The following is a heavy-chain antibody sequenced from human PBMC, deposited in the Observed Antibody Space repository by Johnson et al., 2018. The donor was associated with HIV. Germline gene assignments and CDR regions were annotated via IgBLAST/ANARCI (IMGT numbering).Heavy chain of an antibody. CDR2: ISVSGGST. CDR3: ARIRSGLKPGDAFDI. J-gene: IGHJ3*02. Sequence: QLVESGGGLVQPGRSLRLSCAASGFTFDDYAMNWVRQAPGKGLESVSVISVSGGSTYYADSVTARFTISRDNAKHSLYLQMSSLRAEDTAVYYCARIRSGLKPGDAFDIWGQGTMVTFSS. D-gene: IGHD2/OR15-2a*01. V-gene: IGHV3-9*01. CDR1: GFTFDDYA.